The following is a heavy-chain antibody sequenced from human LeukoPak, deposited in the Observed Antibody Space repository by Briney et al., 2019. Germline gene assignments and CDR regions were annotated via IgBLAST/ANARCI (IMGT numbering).Heavy chain of an antibody. CDR1: GFTVSSSY. J-gene: IGHJ4*02. Sequence: GGSLRLSCAASGFTVSSSYMSWVRQAPGKGLEWVSVIYTGGSTYYADSVKGRFTISRDNSKNTLYLQMNSLRAEDTAVYYCAREPDFWSGYHFWGQGTLVTVSS. CDR2: IYTGGST. D-gene: IGHD3-3*01. V-gene: IGHV3-53*01. CDR3: AREPDFWSGYHF.